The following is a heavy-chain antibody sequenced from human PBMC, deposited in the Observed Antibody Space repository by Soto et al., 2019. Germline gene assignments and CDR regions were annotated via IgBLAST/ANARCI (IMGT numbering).Heavy chain of an antibody. CDR1: GYSFTDYC. J-gene: IGHJ3*01. CDR2: IYPGDSDT. D-gene: IGHD1-26*01. Sequence: GESLKISCQTSGYSFTDYCIGWVLQMPGKGLEWMGLIYPGDSDTRNSPSFQGQVTFSVDTSLSTAFLHWSSLKASDTAMYFCAKRGGSPADPFDVWGPGTMVTVSS. CDR3: AKRGGSPADPFDV. V-gene: IGHV5-51*01.